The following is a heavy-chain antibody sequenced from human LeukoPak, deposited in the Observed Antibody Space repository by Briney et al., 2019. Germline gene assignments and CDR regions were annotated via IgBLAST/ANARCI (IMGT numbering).Heavy chain of an antibody. J-gene: IGHJ4*02. Sequence: SETLSLTCTVSGGSISSYYWSWIRQPAGKGLEWIGRIYTSGSTNYNPSLKSRVTMSVDTSKNQFSLKLSSVTAADTAVYYCARAQDFSDSSGPNYLDFWGQGILVTVSS. CDR3: ARAQDFSDSSGPNYLDF. CDR2: IYTSGST. D-gene: IGHD3-22*01. V-gene: IGHV4-4*07. CDR1: GGSISSYY.